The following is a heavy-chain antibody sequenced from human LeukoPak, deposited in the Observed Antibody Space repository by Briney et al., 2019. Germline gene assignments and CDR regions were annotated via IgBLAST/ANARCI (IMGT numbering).Heavy chain of an antibody. CDR3: ARRSGSESADY. CDR1: GYTFTGYY. CDR2: INPSTGGT. D-gene: IGHD3-10*01. J-gene: IGHJ4*02. Sequence: ASVKVSCKPSGYTFTGYYLHWVRQAPGQGLEWMGRINPSTGGTNYAQNFQGRVTMTRDASISTAYMELSRLRSDDTAVYYCARRSGSESADYWGQGTLVTVSS. V-gene: IGHV1-2*06.